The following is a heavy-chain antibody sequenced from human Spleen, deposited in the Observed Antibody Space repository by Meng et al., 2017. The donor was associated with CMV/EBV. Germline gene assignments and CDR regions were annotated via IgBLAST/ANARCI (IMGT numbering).Heavy chain of an antibody. CDR1: GFTFSSYA. J-gene: IGHJ4*02. Sequence: GGSLRLSCAASGFTFSSYAMHWVRQAPGKGLQWVAFIRYDGSDKYYAGSLKGRFTISRDNSKNTLYLQIDSLRTEDTAVYYCAKELGLPLGNWGQGTLVTVSS. CDR2: IRYDGSDK. CDR3: AKELGLPLGN. D-gene: IGHD2-21*02. V-gene: IGHV3-30*02.